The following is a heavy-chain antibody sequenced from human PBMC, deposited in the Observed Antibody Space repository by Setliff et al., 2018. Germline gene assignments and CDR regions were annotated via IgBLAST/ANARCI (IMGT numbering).Heavy chain of an antibody. CDR3: ARDRDVSTIFGVVIPAASGLGY. CDR1: GYTFTAYY. J-gene: IGHJ4*02. D-gene: IGHD3-3*01. CDR2: INPDSGAT. V-gene: IGHV1-2*02. Sequence: VASVKVSCKASGYTFTAYYMHWVRQAPGQGPEWMGWINPDSGATNFAQKFQGRVTMTRDTSTTTAYMDLNSLRSDDTATYFCARDRDVSTIFGVVIPAASGLGYWGQGTLVTVS.